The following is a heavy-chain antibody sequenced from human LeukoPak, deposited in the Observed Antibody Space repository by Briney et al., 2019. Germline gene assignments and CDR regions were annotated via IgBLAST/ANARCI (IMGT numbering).Heavy chain of an antibody. Sequence: SEALSLTCTVSGGSISSYYWSWIRQPPGKGLEWIGYIYYSGSTNYNPSLKSRVTISVDTSKNQFSLKLSSVTAADTAVYYCATAYDYGDYGRWFDPWGQGTLVTVSS. CDR2: IYYSGST. CDR3: ATAYDYGDYGRWFDP. D-gene: IGHD4-17*01. V-gene: IGHV4-59*01. J-gene: IGHJ5*02. CDR1: GGSISSYY.